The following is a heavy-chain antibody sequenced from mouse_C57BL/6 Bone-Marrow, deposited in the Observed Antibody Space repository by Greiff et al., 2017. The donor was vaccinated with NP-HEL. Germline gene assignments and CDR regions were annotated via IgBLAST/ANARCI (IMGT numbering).Heavy chain of an antibody. CDR2: IYPGDGDT. CDR1: GYAFSSYW. J-gene: IGHJ2*01. V-gene: IGHV1-80*01. CDR3: ARGGWDRVNYFDY. Sequence: VQLVESGAELVKPGASVKISCKASGYAFSSYWMNWVKQRPGKGLEWIGQIYPGDGDTNYNGKFKGKATLTADKSSSTAYMQLSSLTSEDSAVYFCARGGWDRVNYFDYWGQGTTLTVSS. D-gene: IGHD3-3*01.